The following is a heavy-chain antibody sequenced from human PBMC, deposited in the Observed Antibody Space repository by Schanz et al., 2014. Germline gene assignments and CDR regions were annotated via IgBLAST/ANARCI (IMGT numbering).Heavy chain of an antibody. CDR1: GNTLSAYY. V-gene: IGHV1-2*02. J-gene: IGHJ3*01. D-gene: IGHD3-3*01. CDR3: ARTASHDVWRGYIPHYAFDL. CDR2: IDPNSGGT. Sequence: QVQLVQSGADVKKPGASVKVSCKASGNTLSAYYIHWIRQAPGQGLEWMGWIDPNSGGTNYAQKXXXXXXXXXDTSITTVYMEVNSLTSDDTAVFYCARTASHDVWRGYIPHYAFDLWGQGTVVIVSS.